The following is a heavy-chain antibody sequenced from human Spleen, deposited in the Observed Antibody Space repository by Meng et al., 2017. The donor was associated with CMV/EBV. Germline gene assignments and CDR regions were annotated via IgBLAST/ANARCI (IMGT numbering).Heavy chain of an antibody. CDR2: IYHNGNT. CDR3: ARLRFSYYFDY. Sequence: STLSGAPISSSSYSWGWIRQPPGQGLEWIGTIYHNGNTFYNPSLKGRVTISADTSKNQFSLRLSSVTAADTAVYYCARLRFSYYFDYWGQGTLVTVSS. J-gene: IGHJ4*02. CDR1: GAPISSSSYS. D-gene: IGHD3-3*01. V-gene: IGHV4-39*01.